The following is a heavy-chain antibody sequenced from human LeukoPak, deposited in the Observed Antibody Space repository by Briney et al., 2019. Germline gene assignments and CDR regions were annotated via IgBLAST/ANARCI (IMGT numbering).Heavy chain of an antibody. D-gene: IGHD6-19*01. CDR1: GFTFDEYA. Sequence: GRSLRLSCAASGFTFDEYAMHWVRQAPGTGLEWVSGISWNSGSIGYADSVKGRFTISRDNAKNSLYLQMNSLRAEDTALYYCAKDRIPTYSSGWSTLAYYFDYWGQGTLVTVSS. V-gene: IGHV3-9*01. CDR3: AKDRIPTYSSGWSTLAYYFDY. CDR2: ISWNSGSI. J-gene: IGHJ4*02.